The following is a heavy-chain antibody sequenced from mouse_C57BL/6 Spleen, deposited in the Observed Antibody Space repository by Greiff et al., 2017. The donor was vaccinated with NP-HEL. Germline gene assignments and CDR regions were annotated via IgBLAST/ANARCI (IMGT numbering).Heavy chain of an antibody. CDR1: GYSFTGYF. J-gene: IGHJ2*01. CDR3: ACYYYGSSPYFDY. Sequence: EVQLQQSGPELVKPGDSVKISCKASGYSFTGYFMNWVMQSHGKSLEWIGRINPYNGDTFYNQKFKGKATLTVDKSSSTAHMELRSLTSEDSAVYYCACYYYGSSPYFDYWGQGTTLTVSS. V-gene: IGHV1-20*01. CDR2: INPYNGDT. D-gene: IGHD1-1*01.